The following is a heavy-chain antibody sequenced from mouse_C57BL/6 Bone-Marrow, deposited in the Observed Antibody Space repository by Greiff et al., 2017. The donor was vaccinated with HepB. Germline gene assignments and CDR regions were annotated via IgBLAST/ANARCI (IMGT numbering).Heavy chain of an antibody. D-gene: IGHD2-4*01. CDR1: GFTFSDFY. CDR2: SRNKANDYTT. CDR3: ARDAGDYDGYWYFDV. Sequence: EVKLVESGGGLVQSGRSLRLSCATSGFTFSDFYMEWVRQAPGKGLEWIAASRNKANDYTTEYSASVKGRFIVSRDTSQSILYLQMNALRAEDTAIYYCARDAGDYDGYWYFDVWGTGTTVTVSS. V-gene: IGHV7-1*01. J-gene: IGHJ1*03.